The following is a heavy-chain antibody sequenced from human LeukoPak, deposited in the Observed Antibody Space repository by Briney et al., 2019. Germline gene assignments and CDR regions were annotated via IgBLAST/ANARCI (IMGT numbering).Heavy chain of an antibody. J-gene: IGHJ4*02. D-gene: IGHD5-18*01. V-gene: IGHV1-3*01. Sequence: ASVKVSCKASGYTLTNYGIHWVRQAPGQRLEWMGWINPNTGNTRFSQKFQGSVTFIRDASASTAYMELSSLRSEDTAVYYCARGGYSYGYMGYFDFWGQGSLVTVSS. CDR3: ARGGYSYGYMGYFDF. CDR2: INPNTGNT. CDR1: GYTLTNYG.